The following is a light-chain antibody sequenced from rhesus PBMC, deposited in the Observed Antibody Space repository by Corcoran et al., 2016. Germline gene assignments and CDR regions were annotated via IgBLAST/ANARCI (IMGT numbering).Light chain of an antibody. V-gene: IGKV3-40*03. CDR1: ESVGSY. CDR2: SAY. J-gene: IGKJ1*01. CDR3: QQYNDLLPT. Sequence: EIVMTQSPATLSLSPGETATLSCRASESVGSYLAWYQQKPGQAPKLLAHSAYFRGTGIPGRFSGSGSRTEFTLTISSLEPEDVGVYHCQQYNDLLPTFGQGTKVEIK.